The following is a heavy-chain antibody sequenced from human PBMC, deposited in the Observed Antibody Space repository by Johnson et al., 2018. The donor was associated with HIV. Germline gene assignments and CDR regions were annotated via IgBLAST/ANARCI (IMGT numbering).Heavy chain of an antibody. D-gene: IGHD3-9*01. J-gene: IGHJ3*02. CDR2: ISYDGTDK. CDR1: GFTFSNYA. V-gene: IGHV3-30*04. CDR3: TTDWPLRDLDWLFHDAFDI. Sequence: QVQLVESGGGLVQPGRSLRLSCAASGFTFSNYAMHWVRQAPGRGLEWVAVISYDGTDKYYADSVRGRFTISRDNSKNTLYLQMNSLRAEDTAMYYCTTDWPLRDLDWLFHDAFDIWGQGTMVTVAS.